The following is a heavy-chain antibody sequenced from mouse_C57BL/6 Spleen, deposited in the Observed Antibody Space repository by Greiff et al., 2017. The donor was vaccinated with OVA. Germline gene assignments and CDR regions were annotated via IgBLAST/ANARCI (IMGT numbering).Heavy chain of an antibody. CDR2: IRSKSNNYAT. V-gene: IGHV10-1*01. D-gene: IGHD1-1*01. CDR3: VRHGYYGSSYDYAMDY. J-gene: IGHJ4*01. CDR1: GFSFNTYA. Sequence: EVKLVESGGGLVQPKGSLKLSCAASGFSFNTYAMNWVRQAPGKGLEWVARIRSKSNNYATYYADSVKDRFTISRDDSESMLYLQMNNLKTEDTAMYYCVRHGYYGSSYDYAMDYWGQGTSVTVSS.